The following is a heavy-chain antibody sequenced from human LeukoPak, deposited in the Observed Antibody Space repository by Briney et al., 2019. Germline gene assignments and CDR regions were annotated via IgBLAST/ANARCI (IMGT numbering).Heavy chain of an antibody. CDR2: ISRRDDYT. Sequence: GGSLRLSCAAPGFAFSSYAMSWVRQPPGKGLEWVSVISRRDDYTYYADSVKGRFTLSRDNSKNTLYLHMNTLRAEDTAVYYCANDYRSGSFHDFWGQGTLVTVSS. V-gene: IGHV3-23*01. J-gene: IGHJ4*02. CDR3: ANDYRSGSFHDF. D-gene: IGHD3-10*01. CDR1: GFAFSSYA.